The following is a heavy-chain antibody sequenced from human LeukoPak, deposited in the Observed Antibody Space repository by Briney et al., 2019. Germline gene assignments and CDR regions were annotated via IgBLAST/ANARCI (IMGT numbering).Heavy chain of an antibody. CDR2: ISGSGGST. D-gene: IGHD2-2*01. CDR1: GFTFSSYA. J-gene: IGHJ4*02. CDR3: ATPLIVVVPAAYSDY. V-gene: IGHV3-23*01. Sequence: GGSLRLSCAASGFTFSSYAMSWVRQAPGKGLEWVSAISGSGGSTYYADSVKGRFTISRDNSRNTLYLQMNSLRAEDTAVYYCATPLIVVVPAAYSDYWGQGTLVTVSS.